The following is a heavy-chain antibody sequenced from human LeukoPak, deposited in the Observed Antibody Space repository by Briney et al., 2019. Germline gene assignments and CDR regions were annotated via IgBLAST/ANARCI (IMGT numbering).Heavy chain of an antibody. CDR1: GYTFTSCG. CDR2: ISAYNGNT. D-gene: IGHD6-13*01. Sequence: ASVKVCCKASGYTFTSCGISWVRQAPGQGLEWMRWISAYNGNTNYAQKLQGRVTMTTDTSTSTAYMELRSLRSDDTAVYYCARDRPYSNPAAFDIWGQGTMVTVSS. V-gene: IGHV1-18*01. CDR3: ARDRPYSNPAAFDI. J-gene: IGHJ3*02.